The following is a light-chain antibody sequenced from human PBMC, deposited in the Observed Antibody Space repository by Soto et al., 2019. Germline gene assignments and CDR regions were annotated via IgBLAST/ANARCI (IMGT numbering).Light chain of an antibody. CDR1: SGHRSYA. CDR3: QTWGTGSWV. Sequence: QLVLTQSPSASASLGASVKLTCTLSSGHRSYAIAWHQQQPEKGPRYLMKLNSDGSHSKGDGIPDRFSGSSSGAERYLTISGLQSEDEADYYCQTWGTGSWVFGGGTKLTVL. V-gene: IGLV4-69*01. CDR2: LNSDGSH. J-gene: IGLJ3*02.